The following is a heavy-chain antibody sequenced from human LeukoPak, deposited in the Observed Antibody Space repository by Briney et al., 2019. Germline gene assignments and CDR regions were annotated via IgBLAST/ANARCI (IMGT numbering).Heavy chain of an antibody. CDR1: GFSFSTYV. V-gene: IGHV3-7*01. D-gene: IGHD1-14*01. CDR3: ARKTGDC. CDR2: IKQDGSEK. Sequence: GGSLRLSCAASGFSFSTYVMSWVRQAPGTGLEWVANIKQDGSEKYYVDSVKGRFTISRDNAKNSLYLQMNSLRVEDTAVYYCARKTGDCWGQGTLVIVSS. J-gene: IGHJ4*02.